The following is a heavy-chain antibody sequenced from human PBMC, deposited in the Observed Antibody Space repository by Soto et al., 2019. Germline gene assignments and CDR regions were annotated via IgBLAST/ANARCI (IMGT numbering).Heavy chain of an antibody. CDR1: GYTFTRYG. J-gene: IGHJ6*02. Sequence: ASVKVSCKASGYTFTRYGISWVRQAPGQGLEWMGWISGYNGDTNYAQKFQGRVSMTLDTSTGTAYMELRSLTSDDTAIYYCARGPGWEPGLSTFYAVGVWGQGTTVTVSS. D-gene: IGHD1-26*01. V-gene: IGHV1-18*01. CDR2: ISGYNGDT. CDR3: ARGPGWEPGLSTFYAVGV.